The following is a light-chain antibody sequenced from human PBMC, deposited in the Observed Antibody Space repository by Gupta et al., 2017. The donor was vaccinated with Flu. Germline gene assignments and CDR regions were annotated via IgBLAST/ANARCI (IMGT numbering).Light chain of an antibody. Sequence: DRVTITCRASQSVGIYLNWYQQRPGKAPKLLIYATSSLQGGGPSRFSGSGSGTDFTLTIASLQPEDFATCYCQQTNRTPMWTFGQGTKVEI. CDR2: ATS. V-gene: IGKV1-39*01. CDR3: QQTNRTPMWT. J-gene: IGKJ1*01. CDR1: QSVGIY.